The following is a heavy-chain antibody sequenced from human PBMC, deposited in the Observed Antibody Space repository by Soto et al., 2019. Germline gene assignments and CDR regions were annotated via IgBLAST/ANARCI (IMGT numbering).Heavy chain of an antibody. V-gene: IGHV3-73*02. D-gene: IGHD3-10*01. J-gene: IGHJ4*02. Sequence: EVQLVESGGGLVQPGGSLKLSCAGTGFTFSDADIHWVRQASGKGLEWVGRIRSKANRYATVYSASAKGRFTISRDDSRDSAYLQMNSLKTEDTAVYYCIHYGSGSYSTDYWGPGTLVTVSS. CDR2: IRSKANRYAT. CDR1: GFTFSDAD. CDR3: IHYGSGSYSTDY.